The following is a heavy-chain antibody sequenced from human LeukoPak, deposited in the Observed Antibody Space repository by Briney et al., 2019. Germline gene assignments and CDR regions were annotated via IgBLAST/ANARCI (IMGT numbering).Heavy chain of an antibody. Sequence: PAETLSLTCSVSGGSLSSYYWSWIRQSAGKGLEWIGRIYPSGTTNYNPSLKSRVTVSLDTSKNHFCLNLSSVTAADTAMYYCAREEFCNGGGCSFDSWGQGALVTVPS. CDR2: IYPSGTT. J-gene: IGHJ4*02. CDR3: AREEFCNGGGCSFDS. V-gene: IGHV4-4*07. CDR1: GGSLSSYY. D-gene: IGHD2-15*01.